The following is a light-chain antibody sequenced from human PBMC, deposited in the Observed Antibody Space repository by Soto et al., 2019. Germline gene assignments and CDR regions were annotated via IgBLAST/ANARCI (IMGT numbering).Light chain of an antibody. CDR3: SSYRSSSKRV. CDR2: DVS. Sequence: QSVLTQPASVSGSPGQSITISCTGTSSDVGGYNYVSWYQQHPGKAPKLMIYDVSNRPSGDSNRFSGSKSGNTASLTISGLQAEDEADYYCSSYRSSSKRVFGTGTKVTVL. V-gene: IGLV2-14*03. CDR1: SSDVGGYNY. J-gene: IGLJ1*01.